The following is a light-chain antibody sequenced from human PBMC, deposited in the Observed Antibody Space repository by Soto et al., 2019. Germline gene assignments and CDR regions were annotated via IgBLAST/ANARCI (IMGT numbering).Light chain of an antibody. Sequence: EIVLTQSPGSLSLSPGERATLSCRASQSVDNTFFAWYQKKPGQAPRLLMYGVSKRATGIPDRFSGSGSGTDLTPTIRRLEREDFAVYYCQPYMGSVPFGQGTRVESK. V-gene: IGKV3-20*01. CDR3: QPYMGSVP. CDR2: GVS. J-gene: IGKJ1*01. CDR1: QSVDNTF.